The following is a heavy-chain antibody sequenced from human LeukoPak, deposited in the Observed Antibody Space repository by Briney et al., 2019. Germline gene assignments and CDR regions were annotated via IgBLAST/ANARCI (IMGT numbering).Heavy chain of an antibody. CDR1: GFTFSSFW. CDR2: IKEDGSEK. V-gene: IGHV3-7*01. J-gene: IGHJ5*02. Sequence: GGSLRPSCAASGFTFSSFWMSWVRQAPGKGLEWVANIKEDGSEKYYVASVKGRFTISRDNAKNSLYLQMSSLRAEDTAVYYCARSGVVVPAAPVRFDPWGQGTLVTVSS. CDR3: ARSGVVVPAAPVRFDP. D-gene: IGHD2-2*01.